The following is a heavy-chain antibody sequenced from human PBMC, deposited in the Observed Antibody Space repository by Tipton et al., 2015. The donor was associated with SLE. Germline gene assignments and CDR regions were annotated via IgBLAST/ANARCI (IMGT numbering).Heavy chain of an antibody. CDR3: ARSPILYYDFWSGYPDYFDY. CDR2: INPNSGGT. D-gene: IGHD3-3*01. CDR1: GYTCTGYY. Sequence: QLVQSGAEVKKPGASVKVSCKASGYTCTGYYMHWVRQAPGQGLEWMGWINPNSGGTNYAQKFQGRVTMTRDTSISTAYMELSRLRSDDTAVYYCARSPILYYDFWSGYPDYFDYWGQGTLVTVSS. V-gene: IGHV1-2*02. J-gene: IGHJ4*02.